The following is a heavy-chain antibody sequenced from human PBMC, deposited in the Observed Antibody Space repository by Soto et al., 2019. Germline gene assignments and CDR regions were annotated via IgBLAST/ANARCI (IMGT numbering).Heavy chain of an antibody. CDR1: GFTFDDYT. CDR2: ISWDGGST. V-gene: IGHV3-43*01. Sequence: GGSLRLSCAASGFTFDDYTMHWVRQAPGKGLEWVSLISWDGGSTYYADSVKGRFTISRDNSKNSLYLQMNSLRTEDTALYYCAKGLNYYDSSGYFDYWGQGTLVTVSS. J-gene: IGHJ4*02. CDR3: AKGLNYYDSSGYFDY. D-gene: IGHD3-22*01.